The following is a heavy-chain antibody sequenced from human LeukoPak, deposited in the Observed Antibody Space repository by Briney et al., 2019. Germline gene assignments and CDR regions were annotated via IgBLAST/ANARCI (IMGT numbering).Heavy chain of an antibody. D-gene: IGHD3-10*01. Sequence: SETLCLTCAVSGGSISSSNWWRWVRQPPGKGLEGSREIYHSGSTNYNPSLKSLVTILVDKSKNQFSLKLSSVTAADTAVYYCARRGTMVRGDYYYGMDVWGKGTTVTVSS. V-gene: IGHV4-4*02. CDR3: ARRGTMVRGDYYYGMDV. J-gene: IGHJ6*04. CDR2: IYHSGST. CDR1: GGSISSSNW.